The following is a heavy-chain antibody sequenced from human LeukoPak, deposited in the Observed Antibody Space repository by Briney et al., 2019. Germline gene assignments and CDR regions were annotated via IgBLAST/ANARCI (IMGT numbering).Heavy chain of an antibody. J-gene: IGHJ4*02. CDR3: AKRDYYDSSGYAPLFDY. V-gene: IGHV3-23*01. Sequence: GGSLRLSCAASGFTFSNYAMAWVRQAPGKGLEWVSGISGNGGKIYYADSVKGRFTISRDNSKNTLYLQMNSLRDEDTAVYFCAKRDYYDSSGYAPLFDYWGQGTLVTVSP. D-gene: IGHD3-22*01. CDR2: ISGNGGKI. CDR1: GFTFSNYA.